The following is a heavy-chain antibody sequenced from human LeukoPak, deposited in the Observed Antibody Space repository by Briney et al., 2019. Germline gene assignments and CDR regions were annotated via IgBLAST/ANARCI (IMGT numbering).Heavy chain of an antibody. CDR2: INPSGGST. CDR1: GYTFTSYY. D-gene: IGHD3-10*01. Sequence: ASMKVSCKASGYTFTSYYMHWERQAPGQGLEWMGIINPSGGSTSYAQKFQGRVTMTRDMSTSTVYMELSSLRSEDTAVYYCARDPQFSGFDYWGQGTLVTVSS. CDR3: ARDPQFSGFDY. V-gene: IGHV1-46*01. J-gene: IGHJ4*02.